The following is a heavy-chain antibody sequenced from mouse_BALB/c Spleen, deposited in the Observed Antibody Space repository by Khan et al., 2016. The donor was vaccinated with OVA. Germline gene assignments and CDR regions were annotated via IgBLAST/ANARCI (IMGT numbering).Heavy chain of an antibody. J-gene: IGHJ2*01. Sequence: VKLLESGAELARPGASVKLSCKASGYTFTSSWMQWVKQRPGQGLEWIGAIYPGDGDTRYTQKFKDKATLTADKSSSTAYMQLRSLASEDSAVYYCTRGGITTGYFDFWGQGTPLTVSS. D-gene: IGHD2-4*01. V-gene: IGHV1-87*01. CDR3: TRGGITTGYFDF. CDR1: GYTFTSSW. CDR2: IYPGDGDT.